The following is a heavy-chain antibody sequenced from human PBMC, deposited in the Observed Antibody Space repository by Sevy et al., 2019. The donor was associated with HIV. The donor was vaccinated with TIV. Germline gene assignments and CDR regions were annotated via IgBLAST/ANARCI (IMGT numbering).Heavy chain of an antibody. Sequence: GGSLRLSCAASGFVFEDYGMNWVRQAPGKGLECVSGINWNGGSTGYADSVKGRFTISRDNAKNSLYLQMNSLRAEDTAIYYSARERSCGSACNYFDTWGQGALVTVSS. CDR3: ARERSCGSACNYFDT. CDR1: GFVFEDYG. CDR2: INWNGGST. V-gene: IGHV3-20*04. D-gene: IGHD2-21*02. J-gene: IGHJ4*02.